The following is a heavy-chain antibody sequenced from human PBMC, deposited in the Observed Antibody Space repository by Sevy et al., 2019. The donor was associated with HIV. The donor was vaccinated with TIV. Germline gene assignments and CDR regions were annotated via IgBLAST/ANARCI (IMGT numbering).Heavy chain of an antibody. D-gene: IGHD2-15*01. CDR2: ISGSGGST. CDR3: AKGDRTFYGLDV. V-gene: IGHV3-23*01. J-gene: IGHJ6*02. Sequence: GGSLRLSCAASGFIFSTYTMTWVRQAPGKGLEWVSGISGSGGSTYYADSLKGRFTIFRDNSKNTVYLQMNSLRAEATAVYYCAKGDRTFYGLDVWGQGTTVTVSS. CDR1: GFIFSTYT.